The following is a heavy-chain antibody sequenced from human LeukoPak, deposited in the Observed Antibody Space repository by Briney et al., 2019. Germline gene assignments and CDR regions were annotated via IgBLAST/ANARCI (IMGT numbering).Heavy chain of an antibody. V-gene: IGHV6-1*01. CDR3: AKGSSDGSGSERY. CDR1: GDSVSNNNAA. J-gene: IGHJ1*01. D-gene: IGHD3-10*01. Sequence: SQTLSLTCAISGDSVSNNNAAWNWIRQSPSRGLEWLGRTYYRSKWYNDYAVSLKSRITINPDTSKNQFSLQLNSVTPEDTAVYYCAKGSSDGSGSERYWGQGTLVTVSS. CDR2: TYYRSKWYN.